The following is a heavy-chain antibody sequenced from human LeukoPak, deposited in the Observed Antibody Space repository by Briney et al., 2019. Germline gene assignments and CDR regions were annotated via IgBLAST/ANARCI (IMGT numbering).Heavy chain of an antibody. D-gene: IGHD3-22*01. Sequence: ASVKVSCKASGYTFTSYYMHWVRQAPGQGLEWMGIINPSGGSTSYAQKFQGRVTMTRDMSTSTVYMELSSLRSEDTAVYYCARRRYYYEDYYYYYMDVWGKGTTVTVSS. CDR3: ARRRYYYEDYYYYYMDV. CDR1: GYTFTSYY. V-gene: IGHV1-46*01. J-gene: IGHJ6*03. CDR2: INPSGGST.